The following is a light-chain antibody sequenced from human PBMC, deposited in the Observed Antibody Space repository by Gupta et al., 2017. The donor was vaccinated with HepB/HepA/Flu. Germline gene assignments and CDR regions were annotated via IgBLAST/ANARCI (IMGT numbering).Light chain of an antibody. CDR1: QSIGSF. J-gene: IGKJ1*01. CDR3: QQSYSTPRT. Sequence: DIQLTQSPSSLSASVGDKVTLTCRASQSIGSFLNWYQPRPGKVPKLLIYYAFSLETGVPSRFSGSRSGRDFALTISSLQPEDFATYYCQQSYSTPRTFGQGTKVEIK. CDR2: YAF. V-gene: IGKV1-39*01.